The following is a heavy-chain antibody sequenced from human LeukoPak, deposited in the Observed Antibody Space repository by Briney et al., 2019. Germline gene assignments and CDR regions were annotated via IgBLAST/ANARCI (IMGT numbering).Heavy chain of an antibody. CDR2: INPSGGST. J-gene: IGHJ4*02. Sequence: ASVKVSCKASGYTFTGYYMHWVRQAPGQGLEWMGIINPSGGSTSYAQKFQGGVTMTRDTSTSTVYMELSSLRSEDTAVYYCARMGTGYYDSSGLPPDYWGQGTLVTVSS. CDR3: ARMGTGYYDSSGLPPDY. V-gene: IGHV1-46*01. D-gene: IGHD3-22*01. CDR1: GYTFTGYY.